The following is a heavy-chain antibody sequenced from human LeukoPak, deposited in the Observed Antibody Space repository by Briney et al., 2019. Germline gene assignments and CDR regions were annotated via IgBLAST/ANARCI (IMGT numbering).Heavy chain of an antibody. CDR1: GFTFSSYG. V-gene: IGHV3-30*18. CDR2: IRNDGAYN. J-gene: IGHJ6*03. Sequence: PGRSLRLSCAASGFTFSSYGMHWVRQAPGKGLECVAVIRNDGAYNYYADSVKGRFTISRDNSKNTLYLQMNSLRAEDTAVYYCAKDQDGYSYGHGGYYYYYYMDVWGKGTTVTVSS. CDR3: AKDQDGYSYGHGGYYYYYYMDV. D-gene: IGHD5-18*01.